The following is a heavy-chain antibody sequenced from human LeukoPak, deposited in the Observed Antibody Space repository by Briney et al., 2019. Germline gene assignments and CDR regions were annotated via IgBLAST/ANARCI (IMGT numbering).Heavy chain of an antibody. V-gene: IGHV3-33*01. D-gene: IGHD2-2*01. J-gene: IGHJ6*02. CDR1: GFTFRSYG. Sequence: GKSLRLSCAASGFTFRSYGMHWVRQAPGKGLEWVAVIWYDGSNKYYADSVKGRFTISRDNSKNTLYLQMNSLRAEDTAVYYCARDGDCSSTSCYHYYGMDVWGQGTTVTVSS. CDR2: IWYDGSNK. CDR3: ARDGDCSSTSCYHYYGMDV.